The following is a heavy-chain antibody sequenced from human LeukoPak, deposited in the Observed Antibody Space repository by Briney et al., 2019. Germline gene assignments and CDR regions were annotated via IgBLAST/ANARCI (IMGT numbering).Heavy chain of an antibody. D-gene: IGHD3-16*01. V-gene: IGHV3-30*02. Sequence: GGSLRLSCAASGFTFRTYGMHWVRQAPGKGLEWVTFIRYDGSDKFYADSVRGRFTISRDNSKNTLFLQLNGLRVEDTAVYYCAKRADYYDSSRALYDAFDLWGQGTMVTVSS. CDR2: IRYDGSDK. CDR3: AKRADYYDSSRALYDAFDL. J-gene: IGHJ3*01. CDR1: GFTFRTYG.